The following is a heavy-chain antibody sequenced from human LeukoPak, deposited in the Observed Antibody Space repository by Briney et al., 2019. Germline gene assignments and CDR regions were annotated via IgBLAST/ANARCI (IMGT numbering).Heavy chain of an antibody. CDR3: ARGSDIRSGYFLFDY. D-gene: IGHD3-22*01. V-gene: IGHV4-59*13. J-gene: IGHJ4*02. CDR1: GGSISSYY. Sequence: SETLSLTCTVSGGSISSYYWSWIRQLPGKGLEWIGYIYYSGSTNYNPSLKSRVTISVDTSKNQFSLKLSSVTAADTAVYYCARGSDIRSGYFLFDYWGQGTLVTVS. CDR2: IYYSGST.